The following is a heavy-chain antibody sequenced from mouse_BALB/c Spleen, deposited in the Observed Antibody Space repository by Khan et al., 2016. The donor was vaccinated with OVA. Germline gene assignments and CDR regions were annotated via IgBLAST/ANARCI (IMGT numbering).Heavy chain of an antibody. CDR2: IYPGNSDT. CDR3: TGHFFGGSLDY. Sequence: VQLQQSGTVLARPGASVKMSCKASGYTFTNYWMHWVKQRPGQALEWIGAIYPGNSDTSYNQKFKGKAKLTAVTSTTTAYMELISLTNEDSAVYYCTGHFFGGSLDYWGQGTTLTVSS. V-gene: IGHV1-5*01. CDR1: GYTFTNYW. D-gene: IGHD1-1*02. J-gene: IGHJ2*01.